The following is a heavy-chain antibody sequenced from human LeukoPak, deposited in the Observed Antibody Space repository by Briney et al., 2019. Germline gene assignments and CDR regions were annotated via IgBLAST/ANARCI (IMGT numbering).Heavy chain of an antibody. CDR1: GYTFTSYG. V-gene: IGHV1-18*04. Sequence: ASVKVSCKASGYTFTSYGISWVGQAPGQGLEWMGWISAYNGNTNYAQKLQGGVTMTTDTSTSTAYMELRSLRSDDTAVYYCARDHYCSSTSCHRVWYYYYGMDVWGKGTTVTVSS. J-gene: IGHJ6*04. CDR2: ISAYNGNT. CDR3: ARDHYCSSTSCHRVWYYYYGMDV. D-gene: IGHD2-2*01.